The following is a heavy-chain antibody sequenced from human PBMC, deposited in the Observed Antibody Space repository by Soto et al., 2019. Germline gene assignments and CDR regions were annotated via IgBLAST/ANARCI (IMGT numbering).Heavy chain of an antibody. CDR1: GGTFSSYA. D-gene: IGHD2-15*01. CDR3: GSRGGYCSGGSCYSYERPTYGMDV. J-gene: IGHJ6*02. V-gene: IGHV1-69*13. CDR2: IIPIFGTA. Sequence: SVKVSCKASGGTFSSYAISWVRQAPGQGLEWMGGIIPIFGTANYAQKFQGRVTITADESTSTAYMELSSLRSEDTAVYYCGSRGGYCSGGSCYSYERPTYGMDVWGQGTTVTVSS.